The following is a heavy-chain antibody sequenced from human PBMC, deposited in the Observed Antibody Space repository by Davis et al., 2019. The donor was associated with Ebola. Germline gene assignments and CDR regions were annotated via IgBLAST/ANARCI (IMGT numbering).Heavy chain of an antibody. CDR2: IIPIFGTA. D-gene: IGHD3-10*01. CDR3: AREWEDGSNAFDI. Sequence: SVNVSCKASGYTFTSYYMHWLRQAPGQGLEWMGGIIPIFGTANYAQKFQGRVTITADESTSTAYMELSSLRSEDTAVYYCAREWEDGSNAFDIWGQGTMVTVSS. V-gene: IGHV1-69*13. J-gene: IGHJ3*02. CDR1: GYTFTSYY.